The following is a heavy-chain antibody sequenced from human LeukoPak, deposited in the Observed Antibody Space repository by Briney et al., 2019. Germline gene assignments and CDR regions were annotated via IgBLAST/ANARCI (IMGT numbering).Heavy chain of an antibody. CDR2: IYYTGST. Sequence: SETLSLTCTVSGGSISRTSYYWGWIRQPPGKGLEWIGSIYYTGSTNYNPSLKSRVTISVDTSKNQFSLKLSSVTAADTAVYYCARVRYGDYDWGQGTLVTVSS. D-gene: IGHD4-17*01. CDR3: ARVRYGDYD. CDR1: GGSISRTSYY. V-gene: IGHV4-39*07. J-gene: IGHJ4*02.